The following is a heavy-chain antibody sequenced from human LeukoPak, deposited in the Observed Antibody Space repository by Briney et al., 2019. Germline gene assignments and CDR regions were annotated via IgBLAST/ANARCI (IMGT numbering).Heavy chain of an antibody. V-gene: IGHV4-30-4*08. CDR3: ARGGSRSYTSSTLDY. CDR2: IYYSGST. CDR1: GGSISSGDYY. J-gene: IGHJ4*02. D-gene: IGHD6-6*01. Sequence: SQTLSLTCTVSGGSISSGDYYSSWIRQPPGKGLEWIGYIYYSGSTYYNPSLKSRITISIETSKNRFSLKVSSVIAADTAMYNCARGGSRSYTSSTLDYWGQGTLVTVSS.